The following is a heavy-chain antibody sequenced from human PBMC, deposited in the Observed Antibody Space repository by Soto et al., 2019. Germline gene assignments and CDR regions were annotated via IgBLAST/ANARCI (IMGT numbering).Heavy chain of an antibody. Sequence: GGSLRLSCAVSGFIFSRYSMNWVRQAPGKGLEWVANIKQDGSEKYYVDSVKGRFTISRDNAKNSLYLQMNSLRAEDTAVYYCARGGQQLGIYYFDYWGQGTLVTVSS. CDR3: ARGGQQLGIYYFDY. J-gene: IGHJ4*02. CDR1: GFIFSRYS. V-gene: IGHV3-7*01. CDR2: IKQDGSEK. D-gene: IGHD6-13*01.